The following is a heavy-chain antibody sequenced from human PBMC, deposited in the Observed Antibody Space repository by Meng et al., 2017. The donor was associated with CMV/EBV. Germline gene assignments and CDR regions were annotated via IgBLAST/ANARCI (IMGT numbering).Heavy chain of an antibody. J-gene: IGHJ5*02. D-gene: IGHD3-3*01. CDR3: AKAPPRITIFGVASRTGWFDP. V-gene: IGHV3-23*01. CDR2: ISGSGGST. CDR1: GFTFSSYA. Sequence: ESLKISCAASGFTFSSYAMSWVRQAPGKGLEWVSAISGSGGSTYYADSVKGRFTISRDNSKNTLYLQMNSLRAEDTAVYYCAKAPPRITIFGVASRTGWFDPWGQGTLVTVSS.